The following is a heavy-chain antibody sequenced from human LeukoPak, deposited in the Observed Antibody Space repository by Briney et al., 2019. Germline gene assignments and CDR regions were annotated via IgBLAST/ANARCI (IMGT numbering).Heavy chain of an antibody. V-gene: IGHV4-59*01. J-gene: IGHJ2*01. CDR2: THYSGTT. CDR3: ARVNLGQLLYWYFDL. CDR1: DGXISTFY. Sequence: PSETLSLTCAVSDGXISTFYCSWIRQPPGKGLEWIGYTHYSGTTYYNPSLKSRVTMSVNTSKHQFSLEMTSVTAADTAVYYCARVNLGQLLYWYFDLWGRGTLVTVSS. D-gene: IGHD4-23*01.